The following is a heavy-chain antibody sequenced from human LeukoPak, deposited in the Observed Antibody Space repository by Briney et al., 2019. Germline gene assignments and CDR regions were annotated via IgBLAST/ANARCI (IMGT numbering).Heavy chain of an antibody. CDR2: VTPNGGGT. J-gene: IGHJ4*02. D-gene: IGHD4-17*01. V-gene: IGHV3-23*01. CDR3: AKDLTLYGDFPYFDS. Sequence: GGSLRLSCSASGFTFSTNAMTWVRQAPGKGLEWVAAVTPNGGGTYYTGSVEGRFTISRDNSKNTLFLQMSRLRAEDTALYYCAKDLTLYGDFPYFDSWGQGTLVTVSS. CDR1: GFTFSTNA.